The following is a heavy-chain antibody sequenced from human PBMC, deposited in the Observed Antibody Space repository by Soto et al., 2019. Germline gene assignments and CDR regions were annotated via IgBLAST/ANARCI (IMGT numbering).Heavy chain of an antibody. V-gene: IGHV1-2*02. CDR3: ARGDVNWFDP. J-gene: IGHJ5*02. D-gene: IGHD2-21*02. Sequence: ASVKVSCKASGYSFIGYYMHWVRQAPGQGLEWMGWINPKSGVTNYAQKFQGRVAMTRDTSITTAYMELSSLRSDDTAVYYCARGDVNWFDPWGQGXLGTVPS. CDR2: INPKSGVT. CDR1: GYSFIGYY.